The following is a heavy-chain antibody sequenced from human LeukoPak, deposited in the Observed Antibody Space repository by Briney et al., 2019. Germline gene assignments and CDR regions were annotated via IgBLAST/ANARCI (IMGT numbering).Heavy chain of an antibody. V-gene: IGHV4-31*03. CDR1: GGSISSGGYY. J-gene: IGHJ6*03. CDR2: IYYSGST. CDR3: ARVLIFGVVINPYYYYMDV. D-gene: IGHD3-3*01. Sequence: PLETLSLTCTVSGGSISSGGYYWSWIRQHPGKGLEWIGYIYYSGSTYYNPSHKSRVTISVDTSKNQFSLKLSSVTAADTAVYYCARVLIFGVVINPYYYYMDVWGKGTTVTVSS.